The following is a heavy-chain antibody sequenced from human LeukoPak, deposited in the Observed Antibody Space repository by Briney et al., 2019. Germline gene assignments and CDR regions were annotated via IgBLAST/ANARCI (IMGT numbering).Heavy chain of an antibody. J-gene: IGHJ4*02. D-gene: IGHD3-22*01. CDR3: AREVSEGFDF. CDR1: GFTFSSYV. V-gene: IGHV3-23*01. Sequence: GGSLRLSCAASGFTFSSYVMSWVRQAPGKGLEWVSAISGSGGSTYYADSVKGRFTISRDNSKNTLYLQMNSLRAEDTALYYCAREVSEGFDFWGQGTLVTVSS. CDR2: ISGSGGST.